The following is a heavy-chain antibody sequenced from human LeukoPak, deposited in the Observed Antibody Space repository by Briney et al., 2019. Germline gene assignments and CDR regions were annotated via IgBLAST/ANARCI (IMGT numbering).Heavy chain of an antibody. CDR3: ARLAQYSSSWDAGDY. D-gene: IGHD6-13*01. V-gene: IGHV4-61*02. CDR1: GGSISSGSYY. J-gene: IGHJ4*02. Sequence: SQTLSLTCTVSGGSISSGSYYWSWIRQPAGKGLEWIGRIYTSGSTNYNPSLKSRVTISVDTSKNQFSLKLSSVTAADTAVYYCARLAQYSSSWDAGDYWGQGTLVTVSS. CDR2: IYTSGST.